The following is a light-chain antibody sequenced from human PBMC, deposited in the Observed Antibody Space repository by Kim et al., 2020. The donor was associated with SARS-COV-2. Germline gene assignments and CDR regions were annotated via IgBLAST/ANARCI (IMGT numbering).Light chain of an antibody. J-gene: IGKJ2*01. CDR1: QSINTW. CDR3: QQYNTFMYT. Sequence: DIQMTQSPSTLSASVGDRVTITCRASQSINTWLAWYQQKPGKAPKLLIYDASTLEGGVPSRFSGSGSGTEFTLTISRLQPDDFATYYCQQYNTFMYTFGQGTKLEI. V-gene: IGKV1-5*01. CDR2: DAS.